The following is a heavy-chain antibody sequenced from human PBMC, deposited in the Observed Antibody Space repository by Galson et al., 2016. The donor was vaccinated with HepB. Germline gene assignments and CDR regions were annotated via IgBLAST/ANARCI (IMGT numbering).Heavy chain of an antibody. CDR2: IYYSGST. V-gene: IGHV4-39*01. J-gene: IGHJ4*02. D-gene: IGHD4-17*01. Sequence: ETLSLTCTVSGGSIVKSYYWGWTRQPPGKGLEWIASIYYSGSTYYNPSLRSRVTISIDTSKNQFSLKLTSVTAADTAVYYCATSPPYGDYEDYWGQGTLVTVSS. CDR1: GGSIVKSYY. CDR3: ATSPPYGDYEDY.